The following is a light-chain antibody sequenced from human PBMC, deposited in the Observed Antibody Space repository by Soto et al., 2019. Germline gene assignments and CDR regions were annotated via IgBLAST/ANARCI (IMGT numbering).Light chain of an antibody. J-gene: IGLJ1*01. Sequence: QSVLTQPASVSGSPGQSIAISCTGTSSDVGGYNYVSWYQQHPGKAPKLMIYDVGNRPSGVSNRFSGSKSGNTASLTISGLQAEDEADYYCSSSTSSSTPYVFGTGTKVTVL. CDR1: SSDVGGYNY. CDR3: SSSTSSSTPYV. V-gene: IGLV2-14*01. CDR2: DVG.